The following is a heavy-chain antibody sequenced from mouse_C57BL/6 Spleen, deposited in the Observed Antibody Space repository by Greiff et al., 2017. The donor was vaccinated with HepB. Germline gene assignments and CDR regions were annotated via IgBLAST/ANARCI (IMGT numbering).Heavy chain of an antibody. V-gene: IGHV1-55*01. J-gene: IGHJ4*01. CDR1: GYTFTSYW. Sequence: VKLQQPGAELVKPGASVKMSCKASGYTFTSYWITWVKQRPGQGLEWIGDIYPGSGSTNYNEKFKSKATLTVDTSSSTAYMQLSSLTSEDSAVYYCARSLYYDYDYDYAMDYWGQGTSVTVSS. CDR2: IYPGSGST. CDR3: ARSLYYDYDYDYAMDY. D-gene: IGHD2-4*01.